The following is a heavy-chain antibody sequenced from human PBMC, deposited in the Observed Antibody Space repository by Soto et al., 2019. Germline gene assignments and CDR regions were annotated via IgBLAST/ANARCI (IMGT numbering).Heavy chain of an antibody. CDR3: ARGYDFWSGYYKYYYYGMDV. CDR1: GGSISSGGYS. CDR2: IYHSGST. V-gene: IGHV4-30-2*01. D-gene: IGHD3-3*01. J-gene: IGHJ6*02. Sequence: SETLSLTCAVSGGSISSGGYSWSWIRQPPGKGLEWIGYIYHSGSTYYNPSLKSRVTISVDRSKNQFSLKLSSVTAADTAVYYCARGYDFWSGYYKYYYYGMDVWGQGTTVTVSS.